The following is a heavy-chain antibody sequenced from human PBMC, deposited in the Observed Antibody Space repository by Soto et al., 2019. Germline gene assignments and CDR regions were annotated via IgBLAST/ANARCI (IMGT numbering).Heavy chain of an antibody. V-gene: IGHV4-30-2*01. J-gene: IGHJ4*02. CDR3: ARGNVVAIDY. D-gene: IGHD2-21*01. CDR2: IYHSGST. CDR1: GGSIRSGDYS. Sequence: TWDTLSLTCAVSGGSIRSGDYSWSWIRQPPGKGLEWIGYIYHSGSTYYNPSLKSRVTISVDRSKNQFSLKLSSVTAADTDVYYCARGNVVAIDYWGQGTLVTVSS.